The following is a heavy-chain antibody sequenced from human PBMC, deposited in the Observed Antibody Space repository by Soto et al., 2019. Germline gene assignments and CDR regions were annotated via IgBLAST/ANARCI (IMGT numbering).Heavy chain of an antibody. CDR2: INYSGRT. V-gene: IGHV4-30-4*01. CDR1: GGSINSDAYS. D-gene: IGHD6-6*01. CDR3: ARDRSNSPDYFDY. Sequence: QMQLQESGPGLVKPSQTLSLTCAVSGGSINSDAYSWNWIRQPPGKGLEWIGHINYSGRTYYSPSLESRLTISLDTSKIQFSLRLSSVNASDTAVYYCARDRSNSPDYFDYWGQGTLVTVSS. J-gene: IGHJ4*02.